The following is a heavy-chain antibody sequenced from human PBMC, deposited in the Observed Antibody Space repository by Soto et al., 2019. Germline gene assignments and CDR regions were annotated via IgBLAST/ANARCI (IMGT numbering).Heavy chain of an antibody. J-gene: IGHJ5*02. CDR3: AGVVDFDSSGYPNWFAP. CDR1: GGTFSSYA. V-gene: IGHV1-69*01. Sequence: QVQLVQSGAEVKKPGSSVKVSCKASGGTFSSYAISWVRQAPGQGLEWMGGIIPIFGTANNAQKFQGRVTITADECPSTVYMGLSRLRSEDTAVCYCAGVVDFDSSGYPNWFAPWGQGTLVTVSS. CDR2: IIPIFGTA. D-gene: IGHD3-22*01.